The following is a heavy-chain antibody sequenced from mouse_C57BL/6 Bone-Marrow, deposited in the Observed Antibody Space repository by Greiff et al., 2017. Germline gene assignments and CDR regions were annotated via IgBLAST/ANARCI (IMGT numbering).Heavy chain of an antibody. CDR2: ISYDGSN. V-gene: IGHV3-6*01. Sequence: EVQLVESGPGLVKPSQSLSLTCSVTGYSITSGYYWNWIRQFPGNKLEWMGYISYDGSNNYNPSLKNRISITRDTSQNQFFLMLNSVTTEDTSTYYCARGGYGNNWYFDVWGTGTTVTVSS. CDR1: GYSITSGYY. D-gene: IGHD2-1*01. J-gene: IGHJ1*03. CDR3: ARGGYGNNWYFDV.